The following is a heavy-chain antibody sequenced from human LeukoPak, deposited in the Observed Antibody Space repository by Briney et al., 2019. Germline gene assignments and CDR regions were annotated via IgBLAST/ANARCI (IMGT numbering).Heavy chain of an antibody. D-gene: IGHD4-17*01. J-gene: IGHJ5*02. V-gene: IGHV5-51*01. CDR1: GYDFSTKW. CDR2: IYPTDSIT. Sequence: GESLKISCQTSGYDFSTKWIGWVRQMPGKGLEWMGIIYPTDSITRYSPSFQGHVTISADTSISTAYLQWTSLKPSDTAIYYCARLAPDYADYWLDPWGQGTLVTVSS. CDR3: ARLAPDYADYWLDP.